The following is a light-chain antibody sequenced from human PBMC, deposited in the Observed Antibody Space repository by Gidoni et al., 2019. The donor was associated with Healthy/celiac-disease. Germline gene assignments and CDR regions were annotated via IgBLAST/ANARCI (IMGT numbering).Light chain of an antibody. CDR3: CSYAGSYTFVV. J-gene: IGLJ2*01. CDR2: DVS. Sequence: QSALTQPRSVSGSPGQSVTISCTGTSSDVGGYNDVSWYQQHPGKAPKLMIYDVSKRPSGVPDRFSGSKSGNTASRTISGLQAEDEADYYCCSYAGSYTFVVFGGGTKLTV. V-gene: IGLV2-11*01. CDR1: SSDVGGYND.